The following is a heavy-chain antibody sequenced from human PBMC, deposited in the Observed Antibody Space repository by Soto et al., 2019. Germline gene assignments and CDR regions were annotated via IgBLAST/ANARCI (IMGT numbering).Heavy chain of an antibody. V-gene: IGHV3-30-3*01. CDR1: GFTFSSYA. CDR2: ISYDGSNK. D-gene: IGHD5-12*01. CDR3: ERDPRDGYNFDY. J-gene: IGHJ4*02. Sequence: EGSLRLSCAASGFTFSSYAMHWVRQAPGKGLEWVAVISYDGSNKYYADSVKGRFTISRDNSKNTLYLQMNSLRAEDTAVYYSERDPRDGYNFDYWGQGTLVTVSS.